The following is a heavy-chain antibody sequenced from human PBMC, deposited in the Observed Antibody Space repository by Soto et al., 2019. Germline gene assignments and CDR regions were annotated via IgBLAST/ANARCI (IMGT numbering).Heavy chain of an antibody. J-gene: IGHJ5*02. D-gene: IGHD6-13*01. V-gene: IGHV4-61*01. CDR2: IDYSGST. CDR3: ARDRGAAAGNAWFDP. Sequence: PSETLSLTCTVSCGSVSSGSYYWSWIRQPPGKGLEWIGYIDYSGSTNYNPSLKSRVTISVDTSKNQFSLRLSSVTAADTAVYHCARDRGAAAGNAWFDPWGQGTLVTSPQ. CDR1: CGSVSSGSYY.